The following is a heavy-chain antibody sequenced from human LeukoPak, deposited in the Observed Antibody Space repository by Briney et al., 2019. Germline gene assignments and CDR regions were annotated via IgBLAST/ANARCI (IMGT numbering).Heavy chain of an antibody. CDR3: TRLVVGTLAFDY. D-gene: IGHD1-26*01. V-gene: IGHV3-73*01. CDR2: IRTKADDYAT. Sequence: GGTLRLSCAGSGFIFSEFVIHWVRQASGKELGWVGRIRTKADDYATTYAASVKGRFTISRDDSKNTAYLQMSSLKTEDTAVYYCTRLVVGTLAFDYWGQGTLVTVSS. CDR1: GFIFSEFV. J-gene: IGHJ4*02.